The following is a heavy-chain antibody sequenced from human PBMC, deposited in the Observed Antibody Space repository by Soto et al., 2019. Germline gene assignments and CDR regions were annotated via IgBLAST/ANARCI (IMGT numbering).Heavy chain of an antibody. J-gene: IGHJ4*02. Sequence: QLQLQESGPGLVKPSETLSLTCTVSGGSISSSSYYWGWIRQPPGKGLEWIGSIYYSGSTYYNPSLNSRVTISVDTSKNQFSLKLGSVTAADTAVYYCARDYDSSGDYWGQGTLVTVSS. CDR2: IYYSGST. CDR3: ARDYDSSGDY. D-gene: IGHD3-22*01. CDR1: GGSISSSSYY. V-gene: IGHV4-39*01.